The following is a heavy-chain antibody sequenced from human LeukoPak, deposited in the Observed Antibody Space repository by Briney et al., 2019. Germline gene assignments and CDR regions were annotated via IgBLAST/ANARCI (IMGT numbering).Heavy chain of an antibody. Sequence: SETLSLTCTVSGGSISNSIYYWAWIRQPPGKGLEWIGTISYSGSTYYHPSLKSRVTISVDTSKNQFSLKLNSVTAADTAVYYCATGRAAAGQYYFDYWGQGTLVTVSS. CDR1: GGSISNSIYY. CDR2: ISYSGST. D-gene: IGHD6-13*01. V-gene: IGHV4-39*01. CDR3: ATGRAAAGQYYFDY. J-gene: IGHJ4*02.